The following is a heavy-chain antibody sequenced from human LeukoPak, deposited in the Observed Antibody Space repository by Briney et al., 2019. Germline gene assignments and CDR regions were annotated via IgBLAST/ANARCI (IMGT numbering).Heavy chain of an antibody. J-gene: IGHJ6*02. V-gene: IGHV4-34*01. CDR3: ARYCSGGSCYSAYYYGMDV. Sequence: PSETLSLTCAVYGGSFSGYYWSWIRQPPGKGLEWIGEINHSGSTNYNPSLKSRVTISVDTSKNQFSLKLSSVTAADTAVSYCARYCSGGSCYSAYYYGMDVWGQGTTVTVSS. CDR2: INHSGST. CDR1: GGSFSGYY. D-gene: IGHD2-15*01.